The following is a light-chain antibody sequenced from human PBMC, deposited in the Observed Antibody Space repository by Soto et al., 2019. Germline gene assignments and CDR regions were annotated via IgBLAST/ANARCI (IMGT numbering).Light chain of an antibody. J-gene: IGLJ1*01. CDR1: SDINVGSYN. V-gene: IGLV5-37*01. CDR2: YYSDSDK. Sequence: QPVLTQPPSSSASPGESARLTCTLPSDINVGSYNRYWYQQKPGSPPRYLLYYYSDSDKGQGSGVPSRFSGSKDASANTGFLFISGLKSEDEADYYCMFGPRNAYVFGTGTKVTVL. CDR3: MFGPRNAYV.